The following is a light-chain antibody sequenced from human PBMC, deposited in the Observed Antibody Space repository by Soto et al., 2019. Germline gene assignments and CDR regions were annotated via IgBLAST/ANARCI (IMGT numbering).Light chain of an antibody. Sequence: QSVLTQPPSVSAAPGQKVTISCSGSSSNIGNNYVSWYQQLPGTAHKLLIYENNKRPSGIPDRFSGSKSGTSATLGITGLQTGDEADYYCGTWDSSLSGVFGTGTKLTVL. J-gene: IGLJ1*01. CDR3: GTWDSSLSGV. CDR2: ENN. V-gene: IGLV1-51*02. CDR1: SSNIGNNY.